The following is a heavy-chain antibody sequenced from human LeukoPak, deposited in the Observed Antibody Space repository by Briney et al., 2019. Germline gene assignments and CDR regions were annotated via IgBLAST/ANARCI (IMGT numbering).Heavy chain of an antibody. CDR1: GGSISSGGYY. CDR2: IYYSGST. V-gene: IGHV4-31*03. CDR3: ARVFYDSSGYYGGDTLYYFDY. Sequence: PSETLSLTCTVSGGSISSGGYYWSWIRQHPGKGLEWIGYIYYSGSTYYNPSLKSRVTISVDTSKNQFSLKLSSVTAADTAVYYCARVFYDSSGYYGGDTLYYFDYWGQGTLVTVSS. D-gene: IGHD3-22*01. J-gene: IGHJ4*02.